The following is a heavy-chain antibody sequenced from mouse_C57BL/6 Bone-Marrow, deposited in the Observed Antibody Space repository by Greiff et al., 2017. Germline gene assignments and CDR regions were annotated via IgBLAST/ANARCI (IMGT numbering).Heavy chain of an antibody. CDR2: IDPSGSYT. CDR3: ARSPYYSNTGDY. D-gene: IGHD2-5*01. J-gene: IGHJ2*01. CDR1: GYTFTSYW. Sequence: VQLQQPGAELVKPGASVKLSCKASGYTFTSYWMQWVKQRPGQGLEWIGAIDPSGSYTNYNQKFKGKATLTVDKFSSTAYMQLSSLTSEDSAVYYCARSPYYSNTGDYWGQGTTLTVSS. V-gene: IGHV1-50*01.